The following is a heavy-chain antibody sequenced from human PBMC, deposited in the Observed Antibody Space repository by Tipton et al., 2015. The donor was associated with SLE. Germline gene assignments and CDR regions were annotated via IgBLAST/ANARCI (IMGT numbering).Heavy chain of an antibody. J-gene: IGHJ4*02. CDR2: ISGSGGSS. V-gene: IGHV3-23*01. Sequence: GSLRLSCAASGFTFSNYVMSWVRQAPGKGLEWVSAISGSGGSSYYADSVKGRFTISRDNSKNTLYLQMNSLRAEDTAVYYCAKDQVFGEFDYWGQGTLVTVSS. D-gene: IGHD3-10*02. CDR1: GFTFSNYV. CDR3: AKDQVFGEFDY.